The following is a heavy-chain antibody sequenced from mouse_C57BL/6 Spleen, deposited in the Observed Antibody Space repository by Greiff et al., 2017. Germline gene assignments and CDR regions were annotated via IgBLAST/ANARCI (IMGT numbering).Heavy chain of an antibody. CDR3: ARFYFDD. CDR2: IDPSDSET. J-gene: IGHJ2*01. CDR1: GYTFTSYW. Sequence: VQLQQPGAELVRPGSSVKLSCKASGYTFTSYWMHWVKQRPIQGLEWIGNIDPSDSETPYNQKFKDKATLTVDKSSSTAYMQLSSLTSEDSAVYYCARFYFDDWGQGTTLTVSS. V-gene: IGHV1-52*01.